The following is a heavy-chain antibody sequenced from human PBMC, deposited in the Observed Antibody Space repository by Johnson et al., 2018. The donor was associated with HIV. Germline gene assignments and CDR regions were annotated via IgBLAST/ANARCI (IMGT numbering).Heavy chain of an antibody. Sequence: VQLVESGGGLVQPGGSLRLSCAASGIIVTGNFMSWVRQAPGKGLEWVSVINAGGDTYYSASVKGRFTISRDRSKNTVSLQMNSLRVEDTAVYYCARDDRPDGFDIWGQGTMVTVSS. V-gene: IGHV3-66*01. J-gene: IGHJ3*02. CDR3: ARDDRPDGFDI. CDR1: GIIVTGNF. D-gene: IGHD1-14*01. CDR2: INAGGDT.